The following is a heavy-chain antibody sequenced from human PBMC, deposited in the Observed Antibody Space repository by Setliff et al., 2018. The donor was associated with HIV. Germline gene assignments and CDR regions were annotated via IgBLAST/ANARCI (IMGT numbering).Heavy chain of an antibody. CDR1: GFTFSNYA. V-gene: IGHV3-33*08. J-gene: IGHJ3*01. CDR3: ARGQFRLRPDSLDL. D-gene: IGHD2-21*01. Sequence: GGSLRLSCAASGFTFSNYAMSWVRQAPGEGLEWVAVLWYDGGKKHYADSLKGRFTISRDDSKNTLYLQMNSLRAEDTALYYCARGQFRLRPDSLDLWGQGTLVTVSS. CDR2: LWYDGGKK.